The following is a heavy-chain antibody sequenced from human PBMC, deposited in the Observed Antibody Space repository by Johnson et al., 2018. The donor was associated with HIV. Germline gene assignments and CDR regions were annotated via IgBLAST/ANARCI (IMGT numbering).Heavy chain of an antibody. CDR1: GFTVSSNY. V-gene: IGHV3-20*04. J-gene: IGHJ3*02. D-gene: IGHD3-10*01. CDR3: AKDMVPWFGELPWAFDTFDI. CDR2: INWNGGNT. Sequence: EVQLVESGGGLVQPGGSLRLSCAASGFTVSSNYMSWVRQAPGKGLEWVSSINWNGGNTNYVDSVKGRFTISRDNAKKCLYLQMNTLRPEDTALYYCAKDMVPWFGELPWAFDTFDIWGQGTMVTVSS.